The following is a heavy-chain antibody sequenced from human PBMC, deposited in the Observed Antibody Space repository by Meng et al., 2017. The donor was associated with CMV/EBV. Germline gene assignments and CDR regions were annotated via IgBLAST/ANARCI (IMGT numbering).Heavy chain of an antibody. D-gene: IGHD3-10*01. Sequence: SVKVSCKASGGTFSSYAISWVRQAPGQGLEWMGGIIPILGIANYAQKLQGRVTITADKSTSTAYMELSSLRSEDTAVYYCARGGLYYYGSGTRPPRAWFDPWGQGTLVTVSS. V-gene: IGHV1-69*10. J-gene: IGHJ5*02. CDR1: GGTFSSYA. CDR2: IIPILGIA. CDR3: ARGGLYYYGSGTRPPRAWFDP.